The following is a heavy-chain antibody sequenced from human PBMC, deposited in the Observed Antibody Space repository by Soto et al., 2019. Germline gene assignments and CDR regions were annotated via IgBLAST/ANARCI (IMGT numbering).Heavy chain of an antibody. V-gene: IGHV3-7*01. CDR2: IKQDGSEK. Sequence: GGSLRLSCGASGFTFSSYWMSWVRQAPGKGLEWVANIKQDGSEKYYVDSVKGRFTISRDNAKNSLYLQMNSLRAEDTAVYYCASEGSRWFDFDDWGQGTLGTVSS. CDR1: GFTFSSYW. CDR3: ASEGSRWFDFDD. D-gene: IGHD3-10*01. J-gene: IGHJ4*02.